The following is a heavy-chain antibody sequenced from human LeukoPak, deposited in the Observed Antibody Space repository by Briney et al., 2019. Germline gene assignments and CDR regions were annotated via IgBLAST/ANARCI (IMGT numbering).Heavy chain of an antibody. J-gene: IGHJ3*02. Sequence: PSETLSLTCTVSGGSISSYYWSWIRQPPGKGLEWIGHIYYSGSTNYKPSLKSRVTISVDTSKNQFSLKLSSVTAADTAVYYCARRTTTVTTAGGAFDIWGQGTMVTVSS. CDR2: IYYSGST. D-gene: IGHD4-17*01. CDR3: ARRTTTVTTAGGAFDI. CDR1: GGSISSYY. V-gene: IGHV4-59*08.